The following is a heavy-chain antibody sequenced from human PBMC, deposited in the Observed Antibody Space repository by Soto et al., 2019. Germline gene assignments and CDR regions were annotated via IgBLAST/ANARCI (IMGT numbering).Heavy chain of an antibody. J-gene: IGHJ6*02. CDR1: GYTFTGYY. Sequence: ASVKVSCKASGYTFTGYYMHWVRQAPGQGLEWMGWINPNSGGTNYAQKFQGWVTMTRDTSISTAYMELSRLRSDDTAVYYCARDRVEVYCSGGSCYSGNETPPYGMDVWGQGTTVTVSS. V-gene: IGHV1-2*04. CDR3: ARDRVEVYCSGGSCYSGNETPPYGMDV. D-gene: IGHD2-15*01. CDR2: INPNSGGT.